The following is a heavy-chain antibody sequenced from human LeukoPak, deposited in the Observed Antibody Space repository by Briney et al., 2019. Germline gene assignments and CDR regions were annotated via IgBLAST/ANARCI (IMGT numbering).Heavy chain of an antibody. D-gene: IGHD2-8*01. V-gene: IGHV3-15*01. CDR1: GFTFSNAW. Sequence: KPGGSLLLSCAASGFTFSNAWMSWVRQAPGKGLEWVGRIKSTTDGVTTDYAAPVKGRFTISRDDSKNTLYVQMNSLKTEDTAVYYCTGRAYGYWGQGTLVTVSS. CDR2: IKSTTDGVTT. J-gene: IGHJ4*02. CDR3: TGRAYGY.